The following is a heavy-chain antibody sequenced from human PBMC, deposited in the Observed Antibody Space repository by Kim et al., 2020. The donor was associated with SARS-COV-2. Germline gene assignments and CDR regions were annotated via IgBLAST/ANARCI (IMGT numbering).Heavy chain of an antibody. D-gene: IGHD6-13*01. CDR2: IYSGDKT. V-gene: IGHV3-66*01. CDR3: ATNLAAAGVV. J-gene: IGHJ4*02. Sequence: GGSLRLSCAASGFTVSSNYMSWPRQAPGKGLEWLSVIYSGDKTYYVESVKGRLTISRDNSKNTLYLQMSSLRVEDTAVYYCATNLAAAGVVWGQGTLVTV. CDR1: GFTVSSNY.